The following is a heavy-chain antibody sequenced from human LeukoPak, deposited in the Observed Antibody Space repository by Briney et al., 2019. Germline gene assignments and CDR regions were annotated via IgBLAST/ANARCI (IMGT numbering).Heavy chain of an antibody. CDR1: GFTFSRYW. CDR2: MKQDGGEK. V-gene: IGHV3-7*03. CDR3: ARDLSGAAAGKPARYFDY. J-gene: IGHJ4*02. D-gene: IGHD6-13*01. Sequence: PGGSLRLSCAASGFTFSRYWMSWVRQSPRRGLEWVANMKQDGGEKYYLDSVKGRFTISRDNAKNSLYLEMNSLRAEDTAVYYCARDLSGAAAGKPARYFDYWGQGTLVTVSS.